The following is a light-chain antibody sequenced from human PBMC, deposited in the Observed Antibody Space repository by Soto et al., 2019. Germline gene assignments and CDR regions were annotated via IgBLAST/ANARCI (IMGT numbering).Light chain of an antibody. CDR3: QQYNKWPWT. Sequence: EIVMTQSPATLSVSPGERATLSCRASQSVSSDLAWYQQKPGQAPRLLIYGASTRATGIPARFSGSGSGTEFTLTISRLQSEDFAGYYCQQYNKWPWTLGQGTKVEIK. J-gene: IGKJ1*01. CDR2: GAS. CDR1: QSVSSD. V-gene: IGKV3-15*01.